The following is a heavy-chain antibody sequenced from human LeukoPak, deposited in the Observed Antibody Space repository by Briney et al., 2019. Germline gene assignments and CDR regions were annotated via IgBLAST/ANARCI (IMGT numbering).Heavy chain of an antibody. CDR3: VKTHGNGWYFDY. J-gene: IGHJ4*02. Sequence: GGSLRLSCAASGSTFSSYNMNWVRQAPGKGLEWVSYISSGGGATHYADSVKGRFTISRDNAKNSLYLQMNSLRDEDTALYSCVKTHGNGWYFDYWGQGNLVTVAS. D-gene: IGHD6-19*01. CDR2: ISSGGGAT. V-gene: IGHV3-48*02. CDR1: GSTFSSYN.